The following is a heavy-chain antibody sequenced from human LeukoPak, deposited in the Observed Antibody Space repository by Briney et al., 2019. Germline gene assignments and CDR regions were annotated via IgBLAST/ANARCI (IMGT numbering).Heavy chain of an antibody. V-gene: IGHV3-48*04. CDR1: GFTFSSFS. CDR2: ISSSGSTI. D-gene: IGHD6-13*01. Sequence: GGSLRLSCAASGFTFSSFSMNWVRQAPGKGLEWVSYISSSGSTIYYADSVKGRFTISRDNAKNSLYLQMNSLRAEDTAVYYCARMYSSSWYYYYYMDVWGKGTTVTISS. J-gene: IGHJ6*03. CDR3: ARMYSSSWYYYYYMDV.